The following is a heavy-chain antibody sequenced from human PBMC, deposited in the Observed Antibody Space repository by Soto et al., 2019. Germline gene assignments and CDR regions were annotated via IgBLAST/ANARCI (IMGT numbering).Heavy chain of an antibody. CDR2: MRPNSGNF. Sequence: QVQLVQSGAEVKKPGASVKVSCKASGYTFTNYEINWVRQSTGQGLEWLGWMRPNSGNFGFAQNFPGRVTMTRDTSTSTAYMELSSLRSEDTAVYYCATGKFWYDAWGQGTLVTVSS. CDR1: GYTFTNYE. J-gene: IGHJ5*02. V-gene: IGHV1-8*01. CDR3: ATGKFWYDA.